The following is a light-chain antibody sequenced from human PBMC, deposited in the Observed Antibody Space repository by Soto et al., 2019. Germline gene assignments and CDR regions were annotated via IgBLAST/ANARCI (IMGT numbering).Light chain of an antibody. CDR1: QTVSSN. V-gene: IGKV3-11*01. CDR3: QQRRSWPRA. Sequence: EIVMTQSPATLSVSPGESATLSCRASQTVSSNLAWYQQKPGQAPRLLIYDASNRATGIPARFNGSGSGTDFTLTISSLEPEDFAVYYCQQRRSWPRAFGQGTKVDIK. J-gene: IGKJ1*01. CDR2: DAS.